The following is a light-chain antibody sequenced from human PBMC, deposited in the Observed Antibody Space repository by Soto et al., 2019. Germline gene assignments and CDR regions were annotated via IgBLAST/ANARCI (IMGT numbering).Light chain of an antibody. J-gene: IGKJ4*01. CDR2: AAS. CDR1: QSVVGNC. CDR3: RQYGTSPLI. V-gene: IGKV3-20*01. Sequence: EIVWTQSPGTLSLSPGERATLSCRASQSVVGNCLAWYQQKPGQAPRLLIYAASSMATAIPDRFSGSGSGTEFTLGISGLEPEDSAMYYCRQYGTSPLIVGGGTKVEIK.